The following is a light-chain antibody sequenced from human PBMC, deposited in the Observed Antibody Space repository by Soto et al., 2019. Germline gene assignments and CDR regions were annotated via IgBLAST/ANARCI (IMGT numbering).Light chain of an antibody. CDR1: QSVTTY. CDR3: QQYAGAPLT. J-gene: IGKJ4*01. V-gene: IGKV3-20*01. CDR2: GAS. Sequence: EVVLTQSPGTLSLSLGEKATLSCRASQSVTTYLAWYQQKPGQAPRLLIYGASGRAAGIPDRFSGSGSGTVFTLAISKLEPDDFAVYYCQQYAGAPLTFGGGTKVDFK.